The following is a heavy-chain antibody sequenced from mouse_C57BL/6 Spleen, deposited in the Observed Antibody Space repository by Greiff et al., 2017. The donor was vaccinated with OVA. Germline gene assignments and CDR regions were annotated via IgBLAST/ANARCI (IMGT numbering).Heavy chain of an antibody. CDR2: INTNNGGP. D-gene: IGHD1-1*01. CDR1: GYTFTDYY. CDR3: GTVVVMDY. Sequence: EVQLQQSGPELVQPGASVKISCKASGYTFTDYYMNWVRQSHGKSLEWIGDINTNNGGPGYNQKFKGKIPLTVDKSSSTAYMELSRLTSEDSAVYYCGTVVVMDYWGQGTSVTVSS. V-gene: IGHV1-26*01. J-gene: IGHJ4*01.